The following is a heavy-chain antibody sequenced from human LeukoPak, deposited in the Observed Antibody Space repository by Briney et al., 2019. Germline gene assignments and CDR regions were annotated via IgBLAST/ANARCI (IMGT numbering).Heavy chain of an antibody. V-gene: IGHV1-69*01. Sequence: SVKVSCKASGSTFSNYAISWVRQAPGQGLEWMGAIIPIFGTANYAQKFQGRVTITADESTSTAYMELSSLRSEDTAVYYCARILSSSWYEYFHHWGQGTLVTVSS. CDR3: ARILSSSWYEYFHH. J-gene: IGHJ1*01. D-gene: IGHD6-19*01. CDR1: GSTFSNYA. CDR2: IIPIFGTA.